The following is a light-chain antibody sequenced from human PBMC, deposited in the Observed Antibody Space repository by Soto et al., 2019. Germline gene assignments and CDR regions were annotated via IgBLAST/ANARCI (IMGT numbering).Light chain of an antibody. CDR1: QSISSW. Sequence: DIQMTQSPSTLSASVGDRVTITCRASQSISSWLAWYQQRPGKAPKLLIYKASTLESGVPSRFSGSGSETEFTLTISSLQTDDFATYYCQQYNSYSPYTFGQGTKLEIK. J-gene: IGKJ2*01. CDR3: QQYNSYSPYT. CDR2: KAS. V-gene: IGKV1-5*03.